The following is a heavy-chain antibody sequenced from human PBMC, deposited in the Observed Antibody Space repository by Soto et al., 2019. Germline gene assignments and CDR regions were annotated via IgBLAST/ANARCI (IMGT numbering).Heavy chain of an antibody. J-gene: IGHJ4*02. D-gene: IGHD3-16*01. CDR2: IYPSGTI. CDR3: ATYTAFAKYSFDY. Sequence: PSETLSLTCAVSGVSITTNGYSWSWIRQPPGKGLEWIGYIYPSGTIFYNPSLNSRVTISADTSNNQFSLKLTSVTAADTAVYFCATYTAFAKYSFDYWGRGTLVTVSS. V-gene: IGHV4-30-2*01. CDR1: GVSITTNGYS.